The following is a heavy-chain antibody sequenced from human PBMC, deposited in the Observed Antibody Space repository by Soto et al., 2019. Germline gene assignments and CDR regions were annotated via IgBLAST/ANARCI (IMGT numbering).Heavy chain of an antibody. CDR2: ISAHNGNT. CDR3: VRGRYGDY. V-gene: IGHV1-18*01. J-gene: IGHJ4*02. Sequence: HVHLVQSGAEVKKPGASVKVSCKGSAYGFTTYGITWVRQAPGQGLEWMAWISAHNGNTNYAQKLQGRVTVTRDTSTSTAYMELRSLRSDDTAVYYCVRGRYGDYWGQGALVTVSP. CDR1: AYGFTTYG. D-gene: IGHD1-1*01.